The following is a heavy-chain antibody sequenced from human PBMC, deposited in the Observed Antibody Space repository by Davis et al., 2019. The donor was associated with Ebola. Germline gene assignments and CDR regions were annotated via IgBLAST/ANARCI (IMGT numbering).Heavy chain of an antibody. V-gene: IGHV3-30*18. CDR2: ISHDGSYK. CDR1: GFNFNDYG. Sequence: GGSLRLSCAASGFNFNDYGMHWVRQAPGKGLEWVALISHDGSYKFYADSVKGRFTISRDNPKNTLYLQMNSLRPEDTAVYYCVKTRSNWWNDALDMWGQGTMVTVSS. J-gene: IGHJ3*02. D-gene: IGHD2-8*02. CDR3: VKTRSNWWNDALDM.